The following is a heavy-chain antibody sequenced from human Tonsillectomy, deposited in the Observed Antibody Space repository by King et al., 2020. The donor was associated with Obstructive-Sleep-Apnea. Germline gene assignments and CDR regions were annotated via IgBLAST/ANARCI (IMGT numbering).Heavy chain of an antibody. CDR1: GGSFSGYY. V-gene: IGHV4-34*01. CDR2: INHSGST. Sequence: VQLQQWGAGLLKPSETLSLTCAVYGGSFSGYYWSWIRQPPGKGLEWIGEINHSGSTNYNPSLKSRATISVDTSKNQFSLKLGSVTAADTAVYYCATRPGWFDPWGQGTLVTVSS. CDR3: ATRPGWFDP. J-gene: IGHJ5*02.